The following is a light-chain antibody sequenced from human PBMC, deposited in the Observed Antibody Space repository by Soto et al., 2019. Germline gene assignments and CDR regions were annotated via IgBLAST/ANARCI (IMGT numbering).Light chain of an antibody. CDR1: QSVSSN. CDR3: QQYGSSPPT. Sequence: EIVMRQSAGTLCAPPGAGAXXXXXASQSVSSNLACYQHKPGQAPRLLIYGASPRATGIPDRFRGSGSGTDFTLTISRLEPEDFAVYYCQQYGSSPPTFGQGTKVDI. J-gene: IGKJ1*01. V-gene: IGKV3-20*01. CDR2: GAS.